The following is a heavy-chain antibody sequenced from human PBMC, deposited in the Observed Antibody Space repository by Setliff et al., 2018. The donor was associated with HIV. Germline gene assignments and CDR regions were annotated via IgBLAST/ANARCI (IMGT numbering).Heavy chain of an antibody. J-gene: IGHJ3*02. CDR2: IHYSGST. D-gene: IGHD6-13*01. Sequence: SETLSLTCTVSGGSISGGVHYWSRIRQHPGKGLEWIGYIHYSGSTYYNPSLKSQVTISVDTSKNRLSLKLSSVTAADAAVYYCARAMSSSWYIDGFDIWGQGTVVTVSS. CDR3: ARAMSSSWYIDGFDI. V-gene: IGHV4-31*01. CDR1: GGSISGGVHY.